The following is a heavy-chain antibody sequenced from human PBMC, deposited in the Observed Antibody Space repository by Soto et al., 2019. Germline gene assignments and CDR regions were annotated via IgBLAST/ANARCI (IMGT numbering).Heavy chain of an antibody. J-gene: IGHJ4*02. CDR3: SRDDSDWFFN. CDR2: IGSKGETYAT. CDR1: GFTLGASA. D-gene: IGHD3-9*01. Sequence: EVQLVESGGGLVQPGGSLKLSCAASGFTLGASALQWVRQASGKGLEWLGRIGSKGETYATAYAASVKGRFTISRDDSKNTAYLQMNSLESEDTAVYYCSRDDSDWFFNWGRGTLVTVSS. V-gene: IGHV3-73*02.